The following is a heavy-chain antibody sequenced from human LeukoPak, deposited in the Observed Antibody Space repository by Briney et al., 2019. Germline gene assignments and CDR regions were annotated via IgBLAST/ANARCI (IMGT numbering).Heavy chain of an antibody. D-gene: IGHD3-10*01. Sequence: KPGGSLRLSCAASGFTFSTYVINWVRQAPGKGLEWVSSISTSGSNTYYADSVKGRFTISRDNAKSSLYLQMNSLRAEDTAVYYCASGYYGSGSSYYYYGMDVWGQGTTVTVSS. V-gene: IGHV3-21*01. CDR2: ISTSGSNT. CDR1: GFTFSTYV. CDR3: ASGYYGSGSSYYYYGMDV. J-gene: IGHJ6*02.